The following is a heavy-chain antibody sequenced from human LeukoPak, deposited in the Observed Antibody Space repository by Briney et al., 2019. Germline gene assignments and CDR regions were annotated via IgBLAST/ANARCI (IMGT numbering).Heavy chain of an antibody. D-gene: IGHD2-21*01. CDR1: GYTFSSYG. V-gene: IGHV1-18*01. CDR2: ISAYNDNT. J-gene: IGHJ4*02. CDR3: ARASPFAYSPHDY. Sequence: ASVKVSCKASGYTFSSYGITWVRQAPGQGLEWMGWISAYNDNTKYAQKLQGRVIMTTDTSTSTAYMELRSLRSDDTAVYYCARASPFAYSPHDYWGQGTLVTVSS.